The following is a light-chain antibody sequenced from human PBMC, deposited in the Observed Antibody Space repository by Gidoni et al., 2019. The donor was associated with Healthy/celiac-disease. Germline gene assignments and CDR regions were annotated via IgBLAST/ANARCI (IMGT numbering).Light chain of an antibody. CDR2: DAS. J-gene: IGKJ3*01. CDR1: QDISNY. V-gene: IGKV1-33*01. Sequence: DIQMTQSPSSLSASVGDRVTITCQASQDISNYLNWYQQKPGKAPKLLIYDASNLETGVPSRFSGSGSGTDFTFTISSLQPEDIATYYCQQYDNLPFTFGPRTKVDIK. CDR3: QQYDNLPFT.